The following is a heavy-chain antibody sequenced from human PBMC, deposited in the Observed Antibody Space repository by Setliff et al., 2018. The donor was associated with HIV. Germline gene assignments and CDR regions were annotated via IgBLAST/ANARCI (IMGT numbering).Heavy chain of an antibody. D-gene: IGHD3-10*01. J-gene: IGHJ5*01. CDR3: ARRLLNTLPGVRGWFDP. V-gene: IGHV4-39*01. CDR1: GDSISSSPNC. Sequence: ASETLSLTCSVSGDSISSSPNCWGWIRQPPGKGLEWIGSIFYSGDTYYNPSLKSRLTISLDTSKNQFSLRLNSVTSADTAVYYCARRLLNTLPGVRGWFDPWGQGILVTVS. CDR2: IFYSGDT.